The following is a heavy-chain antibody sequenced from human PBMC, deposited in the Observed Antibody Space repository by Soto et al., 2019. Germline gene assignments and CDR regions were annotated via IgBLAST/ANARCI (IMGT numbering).Heavy chain of an antibody. V-gene: IGHV3-13*01. J-gene: IGHJ6*02. CDR2: IGTAGDT. CDR3: ARARSNYDYYGMDV. CDR1: GFTFSSYD. D-gene: IGHD2-2*01. Sequence: GGSLRLSCAASGFTFSSYDMHWVRQATGKCLEWVSAIGTAGDTYYPGSVKGRFTISRENAKNSLYLQMNSLRAEDTAVYYCARARSNYDYYGMDVWGQGTTVTVSS.